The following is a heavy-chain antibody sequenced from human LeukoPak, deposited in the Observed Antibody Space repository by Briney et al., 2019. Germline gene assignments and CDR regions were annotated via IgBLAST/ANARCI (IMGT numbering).Heavy chain of an antibody. CDR2: ISGSGGST. D-gene: IGHD1-7*01. V-gene: IGHV3-23*01. Sequence: PGGSLRLSCAASGFTFSSYAMSWVRQIPGKGLEWVSTISGSGGSTYYVDSVKGRFTISRDNSKNTLYLQMNSLRAEDTAVYYCAKGRRAPLVGTITKSWIDYWGQGTLVTVSS. CDR1: GFTFSSYA. CDR3: AKGRRAPLVGTITKSWIDY. J-gene: IGHJ4*02.